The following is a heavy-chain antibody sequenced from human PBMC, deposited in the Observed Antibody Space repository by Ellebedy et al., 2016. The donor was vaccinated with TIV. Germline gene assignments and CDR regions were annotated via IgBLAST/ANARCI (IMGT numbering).Heavy chain of an antibody. J-gene: IGHJ3*01. CDR1: GFTFSRYW. D-gene: IGHD2-2*01. Sequence: PGGSLRLSCAASGFTFSRYWMSWLRQAPGKGLEYVAHIKFDEIEAYHADSVKGRFVNSRDNARKSLYLQMNNLRVGDTAVYYCARDTVEVPSGDAFDLWGQGTTVTVSS. V-gene: IGHV3-7*04. CDR2: IKFDEIEA. CDR3: ARDTVEVPSGDAFDL.